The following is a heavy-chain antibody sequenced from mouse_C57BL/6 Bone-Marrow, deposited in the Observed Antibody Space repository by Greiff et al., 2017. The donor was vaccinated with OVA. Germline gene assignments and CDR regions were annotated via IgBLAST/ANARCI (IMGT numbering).Heavy chain of an antibody. CDR1: GYTFTSYG. CDR2: IYPRSGNT. J-gene: IGHJ2*01. Sequence: QVQLKESGAELARPGASVKLSCKASGYTFTSYGISWVKQRPGQGLAWIGEIYPRSGNTYYNEKFKGKATLTADNSSSTAYMELRSLTSEDSAVYFCARTVYYGNYFDDWGQGTTLTVSS. CDR3: ARTVYYGNYFDD. V-gene: IGHV1-81*01. D-gene: IGHD2-1*01.